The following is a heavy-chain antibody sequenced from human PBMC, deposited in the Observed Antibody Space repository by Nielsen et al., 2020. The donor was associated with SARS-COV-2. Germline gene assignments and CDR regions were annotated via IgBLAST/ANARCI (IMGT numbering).Heavy chain of an antibody. Sequence: GGSLRLSCAASGFTFDDYAMHWVRQAPGKGLEWVSGISWNSGSIGYADSVKGRFTISRDNAKNSLYLQMNSLRAEDTALYYCAKLVDSSSWYDNFDYWGQETLVTVSS. V-gene: IGHV3-9*01. CDR2: ISWNSGSI. CDR3: AKLVDSSSWYDNFDY. D-gene: IGHD6-13*01. CDR1: GFTFDDYA. J-gene: IGHJ4*02.